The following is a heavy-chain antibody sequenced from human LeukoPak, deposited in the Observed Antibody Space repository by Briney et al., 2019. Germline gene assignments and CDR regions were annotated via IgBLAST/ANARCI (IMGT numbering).Heavy chain of an antibody. CDR1: GYSFTTYW. CDR3: ARWVTADRGKKDAFDV. J-gene: IGHJ3*01. V-gene: IGHV5-51*01. Sequence: GESLKIFCKASGYSFTTYWIGWVRQMPGKGLEWMGINFPADSDTRYSPSFQGQVTVSADKSISTAYLQWSSLKASDTAMYYCARWVTADRGKKDAFDVWGQGTMVTVSS. CDR2: NFPADSDT. D-gene: IGHD2-21*02.